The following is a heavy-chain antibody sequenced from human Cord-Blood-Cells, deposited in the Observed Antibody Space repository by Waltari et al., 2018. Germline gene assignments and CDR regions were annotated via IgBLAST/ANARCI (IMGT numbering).Heavy chain of an antibody. CDR1: GYSLRSGYY. J-gene: IGHJ5*02. CDR2: IYQSGGR. D-gene: IGHD3-16*02. V-gene: IGHV4-38-2*02. Sequence: QVQLQESGPGLVQPSETLSLTCPVSGYSLRSGYYWGWTRQPPGKGLEWIGSIYQSGGRIDNPSPKSLVTIPLGPSEHQFSDKLSSVTAADAAVYYCARVPLGLYQGWFGPWGQGALVTVSS. CDR3: ARVPLGLYQGWFGP.